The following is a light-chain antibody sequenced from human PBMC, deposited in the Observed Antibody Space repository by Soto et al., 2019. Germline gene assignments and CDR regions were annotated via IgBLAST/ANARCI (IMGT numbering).Light chain of an antibody. CDR1: QTISTY. CDR2: GAS. CDR3: LQTSTFPRT. Sequence: DIQTTQSPSSLSASVGGSVTITFRASQTISTYLNWYQQKPEKAPRLLIHGASPLSRGIPSRFSAGGTGTHFTLTISGLQPEDLATYFCLQTSTFPRTFGQGTKVDIK. V-gene: IGKV1-39*01. J-gene: IGKJ1*01.